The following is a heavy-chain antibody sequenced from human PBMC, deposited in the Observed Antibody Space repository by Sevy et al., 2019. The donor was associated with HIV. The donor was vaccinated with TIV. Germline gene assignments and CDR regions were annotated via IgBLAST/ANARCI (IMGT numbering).Heavy chain of an antibody. CDR2: ISSSGSTI. D-gene: IGHD3-10*01. Sequence: GGSLRLSCAASGFTFSSYEMNWVRQAPGKGLEWVSYISSSGSTIYYADSVKGRFTISRDNAKNSLYLQMNSLRAEDTAVYYCARDKLLPVMVSMVRGALSYYFDYWGQGTLVTVSS. V-gene: IGHV3-48*03. CDR1: GFTFSSYE. J-gene: IGHJ4*02. CDR3: ARDKLLPVMVSMVRGALSYYFDY.